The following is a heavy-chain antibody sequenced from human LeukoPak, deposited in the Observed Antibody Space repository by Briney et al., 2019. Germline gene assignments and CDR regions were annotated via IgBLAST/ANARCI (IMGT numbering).Heavy chain of an antibody. D-gene: IGHD6-13*01. CDR2: ISSNGGST. CDR3: ARGGPAAGRFDY. Sequence: GGSLRLSCAASGFTFSSYAMHWVRQAPGKGLEYVSAISSNGGSTYYADSVKGRFTISRDNSKNTLYLQMNSLRAEDTAVYYCARGGPAAGRFDYWGQGTLVTVSS. CDR1: GFTFSSYA. V-gene: IGHV3-64*04. J-gene: IGHJ4*02.